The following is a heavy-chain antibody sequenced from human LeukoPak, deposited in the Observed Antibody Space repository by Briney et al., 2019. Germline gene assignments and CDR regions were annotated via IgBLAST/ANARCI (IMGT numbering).Heavy chain of an antibody. CDR2: IYYSGST. D-gene: IGHD2-2*01. Sequence: SETLSFTCTVSGGSISSYYWSWIRQPPGKGLEWIGHIYYSGSTNYNPSLKSRVTISVHTSKKPFSLKLGSAPTAQWAGYYCARDPDYWMSTSCYDKRNDALNISGQGTMVTVSS. J-gene: IGHJ3*02. V-gene: IGHV4-59*01. CDR1: GGSISSYY. CDR3: ARDPDYWMSTSCYDKRNDALNI.